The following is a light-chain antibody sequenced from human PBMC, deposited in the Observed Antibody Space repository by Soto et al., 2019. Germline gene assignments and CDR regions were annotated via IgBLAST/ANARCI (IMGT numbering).Light chain of an antibody. CDR1: QGISSY. CDR3: QHYYSYPLT. Sequence: AIRMTQSPSSLSASTGDRVTITCRASQGISSYLAWYQQKPGKAPKLLIYAASILQSGVASRFSGSGSGTDSTPTISCLQSEDFATYYCQHYYSYPLTFCGGTKVEIK. CDR2: AAS. V-gene: IGKV1-8*01. J-gene: IGKJ4*01.